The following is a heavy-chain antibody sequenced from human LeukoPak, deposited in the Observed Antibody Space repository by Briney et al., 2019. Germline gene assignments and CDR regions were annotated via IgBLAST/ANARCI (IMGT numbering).Heavy chain of an antibody. Sequence: ASVKVSCKASGYTFTSYDINWVRQATGQGLEWMGWMNPNSGNTGYAQKFQGRVTMTRNTSISTAYMELSSLRFEDTAVYYCARGPIGSIAAAVSDYWGQGTLVTVSS. J-gene: IGHJ4*02. CDR1: GYTFTSYD. CDR2: MNPNSGNT. CDR3: ARGPIGSIAAAVSDY. V-gene: IGHV1-8*01. D-gene: IGHD6-13*01.